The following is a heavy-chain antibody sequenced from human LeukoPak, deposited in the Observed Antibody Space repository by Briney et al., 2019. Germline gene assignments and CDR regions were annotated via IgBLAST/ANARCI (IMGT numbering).Heavy chain of an antibody. CDR2: IYYSGST. J-gene: IGHJ6*02. Sequence: PSETLSLTCTVSGGSISSYYWSWVRQPPGKGLEWIGYIYYSGSTNYNPSLKSRVTISVDTSKNQFSLKLSSVTAADTAVYYCARALRARITGTTASVYGMDVWGQGTTVTVSS. CDR3: ARALRARITGTTASVYGMDV. D-gene: IGHD1-20*01. CDR1: GGSISSYY. V-gene: IGHV4-59*01.